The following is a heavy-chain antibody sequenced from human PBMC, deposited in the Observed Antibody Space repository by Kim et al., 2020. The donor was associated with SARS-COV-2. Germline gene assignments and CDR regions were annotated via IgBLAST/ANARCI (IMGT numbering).Heavy chain of an antibody. CDR1: GYTFAKYW. CDR2: IYPGDSDT. D-gene: IGHD6-19*01. J-gene: IGHJ6*02. Sequence: GESLKISCEGSGYTFAKYWVAWVRQMPGKGLEWMGIIYPGDSDTRYSPSFQGQVTMSVDKSLNTAYLQWNSLKTSDTGVYFCASAVVGTFYYGMDVWGQGTTVLVTS. V-gene: IGHV5-51*01. CDR3: ASAVVGTFYYGMDV.